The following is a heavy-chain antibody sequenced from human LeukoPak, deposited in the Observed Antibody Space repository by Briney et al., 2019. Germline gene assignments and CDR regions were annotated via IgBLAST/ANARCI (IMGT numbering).Heavy chain of an antibody. CDR1: GGSISSSSYY. Sequence: SETLSLTCTVSGGSISSSSYYWGWIRQPPGKGLEWIGSMYYSGSTFYNPSLKSRATMSVDTSKSQFSLNLRSATAADTAVFYCATTAYSSSWNAGYYFDYWGQGILVTVSS. CDR3: ATTAYSSSWNAGYYFDY. D-gene: IGHD6-13*01. J-gene: IGHJ4*02. V-gene: IGHV4-39*01. CDR2: MYYSGST.